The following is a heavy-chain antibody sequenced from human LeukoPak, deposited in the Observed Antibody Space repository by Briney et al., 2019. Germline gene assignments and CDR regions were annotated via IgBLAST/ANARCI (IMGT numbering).Heavy chain of an antibody. D-gene: IGHD2-15*01. CDR1: GGPISSYY. V-gene: IGHV4-4*07. CDR3: ARGYPTYCSGGSCYSDAFDI. Sequence: SETLSLTCTVSGGPISSYYWSWVRQPAGKGLEWIGRIYTSGSTNYNPSLKSRVTMSVDTSKNQFSLKLSSVTAADTAVYYCARGYPTYCSGGSCYSDAFDIWGQGTMVTVSS. CDR2: IYTSGST. J-gene: IGHJ3*02.